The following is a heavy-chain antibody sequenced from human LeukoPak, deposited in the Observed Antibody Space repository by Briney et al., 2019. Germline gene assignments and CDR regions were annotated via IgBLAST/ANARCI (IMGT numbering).Heavy chain of an antibody. V-gene: IGHV3-33*01. D-gene: IGHD6-19*01. CDR3: ARAQEGSSGWYRAFDY. J-gene: IGHJ4*02. CDR2: IWYDGSNK. Sequence: HPGRSLKLSCAASGFTFSSYGMHWVRQAPVKGLEWVAVIWYDGSNKYYADSVKGRFTISRDNSKNTLYLQMNSLRAEDTAVYYCARAQEGSSGWYRAFDYWGQGTLVTVSS. CDR1: GFTFSSYG.